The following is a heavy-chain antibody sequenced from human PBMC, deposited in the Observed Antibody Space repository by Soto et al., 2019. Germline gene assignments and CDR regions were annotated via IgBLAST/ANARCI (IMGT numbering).Heavy chain of an antibody. CDR1: GFTFSGSA. J-gene: IGHJ4*02. V-gene: IGHV3-23*01. CDR3: AKEGYDSGWYWDS. D-gene: IGHD6-19*01. CDR2: ITSSGSEV. Sequence: VQLLESGGGLVQPGGSLRISCAASGFTFSGSAMTWVRQAPGKWLEYVSSITSSGSEVFHPASAKGRFTMSRDNSKNMLYLQMNSLRAEDTAVYYCAKEGYDSGWYWDSWGQGALVTVSS.